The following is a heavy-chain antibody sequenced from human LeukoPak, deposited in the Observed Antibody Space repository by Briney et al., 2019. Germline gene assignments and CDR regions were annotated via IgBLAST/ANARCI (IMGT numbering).Heavy chain of an antibody. CDR2: ILYDVCNK. CDR1: GFTFSSYG. V-gene: IGHV3-30*18. CDR3: AKDHLTYYYDSSGYGFQDY. D-gene: IGHD3-22*01. Sequence: GRSLTLACAASGFTFSSYGIHWVCQAPGKVLEGVAVILYDVCNKYYGYSVKGRFTVSRDNSKNTVYLQMNSLRAEDTAVYYCAKDHLTYYYDSSGYGFQDYWGQGTLVTVSS. J-gene: IGHJ4*02.